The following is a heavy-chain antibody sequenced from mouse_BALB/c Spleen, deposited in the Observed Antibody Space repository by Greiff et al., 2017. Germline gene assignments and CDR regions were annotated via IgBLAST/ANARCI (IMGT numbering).Heavy chain of an antibody. CDR1: GYTFTSYW. CDR3: STRIRAY. D-gene: IGHD2-4*01. V-gene: IGHV1S22*01. Sequence: KHPGSELVRPGASVKLSCKASGYTFTSYWMHWVKQRPGQGLEWIGNIYPGSGSTNYDEKFKSKATLTVDTSSSTAYMQLSSLTSEDSAVYYCSTRIRAYWGQGTLVTVSA. J-gene: IGHJ3*01. CDR2: IYPGSGST.